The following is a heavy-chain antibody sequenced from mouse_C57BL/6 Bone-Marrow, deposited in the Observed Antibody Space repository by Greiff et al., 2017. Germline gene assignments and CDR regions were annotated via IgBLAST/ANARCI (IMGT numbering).Heavy chain of an antibody. CDR2: IHPNGGST. V-gene: IGHV1-64*01. Sequence: QVQLQQPGAELVQPGASVTLSCKASGYTFTSYWMHWVKQRPGQGLEWIGMIHPNGGSTNYNEKFKSKATLTVDKSSSTAYMLLSSLTSEDAAVYYCARWCYGSMDYGGQGTSVTVTS. CDR1: GYTFTSYW. J-gene: IGHJ4*01. D-gene: IGHD1-1*01. CDR3: ARWCYGSMDY.